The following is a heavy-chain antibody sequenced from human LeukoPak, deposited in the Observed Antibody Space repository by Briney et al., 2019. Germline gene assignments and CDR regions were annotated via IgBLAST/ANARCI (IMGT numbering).Heavy chain of an antibody. V-gene: IGHV5-51*01. J-gene: IGHJ4*02. Sequence: GESLKISCKGSGYSFTSYWIGWVRQMPGKGLEWMGIIYPGDSDTRYSPSFQGQVTISADKSISTAYLQWSSLKASDTAMYYCARVDCSGCSCYWGSLDYWGQGTLVIVSS. D-gene: IGHD2-15*01. CDR3: ARVDCSGCSCYWGSLDY. CDR2: IYPGDSDT. CDR1: GYSFTSYW.